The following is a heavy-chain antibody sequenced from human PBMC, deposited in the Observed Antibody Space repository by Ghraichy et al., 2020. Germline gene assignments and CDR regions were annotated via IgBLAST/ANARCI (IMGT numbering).Heavy chain of an antibody. CDR1: GFTFLNYA. J-gene: IGHJ3*02. D-gene: IGHD3-22*01. V-gene: IGHV3-23*01. Sequence: GGSLRLSCAASGFTFLNYAMSWVRQAPGKGLEWVSAISGGGGNTYYADSVKGRFTISRDNSKNTLYLQMNSLRAEDTAVHYCARSYDGSGYYIDGFDIWGQGTMVTVSS. CDR3: ARSYDGSGYYIDGFDI. CDR2: ISGGGGNT.